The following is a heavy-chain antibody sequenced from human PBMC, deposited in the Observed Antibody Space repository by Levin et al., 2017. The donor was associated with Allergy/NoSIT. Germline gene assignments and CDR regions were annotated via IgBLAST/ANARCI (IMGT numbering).Heavy chain of an antibody. CDR1: GVSISNYC. J-gene: IGHJ4*02. Sequence: SETLSLTCPVSGVSISNYCWSWIRQPPGKGLERIGYIANTGSTNYNPSLKSRVTILVDMSKNQFSLKLASVTAADTAVYYCARGIGRPWFSSPSHFDYWGQGILVTVSS. V-gene: IGHV4-59*01. CDR2: IANTGST. D-gene: IGHD3-10*01. CDR3: ARGIGRPWFSSPSHFDY.